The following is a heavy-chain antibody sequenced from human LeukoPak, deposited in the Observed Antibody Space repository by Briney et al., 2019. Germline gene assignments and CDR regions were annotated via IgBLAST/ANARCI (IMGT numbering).Heavy chain of an antibody. CDR3: ARRAPIAAAGTAFYRYYYMDV. D-gene: IGHD6-13*01. CDR2: INPNSGGT. J-gene: IGHJ6*03. Sequence: ASVKVSCTASGYTFTGYYMDWVRQAPGQGLEWMGWINPNSGGTNYAQKFQGRVTMTRDTSISTAYMELSRLRSDDTAVYYCARRAPIAAAGTAFYRYYYMDVWGKGTTVTVSS. V-gene: IGHV1-2*02. CDR1: GYTFTGYY.